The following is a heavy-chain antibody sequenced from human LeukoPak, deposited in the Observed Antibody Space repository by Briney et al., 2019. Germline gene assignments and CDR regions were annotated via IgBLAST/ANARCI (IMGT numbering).Heavy chain of an antibody. J-gene: IGHJ4*02. D-gene: IGHD3-9*01. CDR3: AKDGYYDILTGYLNY. CDR2: ISSSSSYI. CDR1: GFTFSSYS. Sequence: SGGSLRLSCAASGFTFSSYSMNWVRQAPGKGLEWVSSISSSSSYIYYADSVKGRFTISRDNAKNSLYLQMNSLRAEDTAVYYCAKDGYYDILTGYLNYWGQGTLVTVSS. V-gene: IGHV3-21*01.